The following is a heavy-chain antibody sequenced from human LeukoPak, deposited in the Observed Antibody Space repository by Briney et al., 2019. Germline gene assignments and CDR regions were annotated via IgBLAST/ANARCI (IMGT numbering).Heavy chain of an antibody. Sequence: SSQTLSLTCTVSGGSISSGGYYWSWIRQHPGKGLEWIGYIYYSGSTYYNPSLKSRVTISVDTSKNQFSLKLSSVAAADTAVYYCAREVRTTVVTPSNNWFDPWGQGTLVTVSS. D-gene: IGHD4-23*01. CDR3: AREVRTTVVTPSNNWFDP. CDR2: IYYSGST. J-gene: IGHJ5*02. V-gene: IGHV4-31*03. CDR1: GGSISSGGYY.